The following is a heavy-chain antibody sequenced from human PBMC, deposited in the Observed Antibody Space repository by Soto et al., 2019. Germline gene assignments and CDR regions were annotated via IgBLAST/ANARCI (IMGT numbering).Heavy chain of an antibody. J-gene: IGHJ3*02. V-gene: IGHV1-8*01. Sequence: ASVKVSCKASGYTFTSYDINWVRQATGQGLEWMGWMNPNSGNTGYAQKFQGRVTMTRNTSISTAYMELSSLRSEDTAVYYCARGMEWLSTDAFDIWGQGTMVTVSS. CDR3: ARGMEWLSTDAFDI. CDR1: GYTFTSYD. CDR2: MNPNSGNT. D-gene: IGHD3-3*01.